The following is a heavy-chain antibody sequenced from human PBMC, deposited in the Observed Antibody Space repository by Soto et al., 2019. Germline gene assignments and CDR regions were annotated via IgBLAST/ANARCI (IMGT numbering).Heavy chain of an antibody. Sequence: PGGSLRLSCAASGFTFSSYEMNWVRQAPGKGPEWVSYISSSGSTIYYADSVKGRFTISRDNAKNSLYLQMNSLRAEDTAVYYCARITYYDFWSGPFDYWGQGTLVTAPQ. J-gene: IGHJ4*02. CDR1: GFTFSSYE. D-gene: IGHD3-3*01. V-gene: IGHV3-48*03. CDR3: ARITYYDFWSGPFDY. CDR2: ISSSGSTI.